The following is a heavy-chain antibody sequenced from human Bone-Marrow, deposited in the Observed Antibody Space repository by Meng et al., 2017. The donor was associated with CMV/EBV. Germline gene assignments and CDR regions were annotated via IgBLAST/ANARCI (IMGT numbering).Heavy chain of an antibody. CDR2: IYSGGST. CDR1: GFTVSRNY. CDR3: ARGQFLEFDY. Sequence: GESLKISCAASGFTVSRNYMSWVRQAPGKGLEWVSVIYSGGSTYYADSVKGRFTISRDNSKNTLYLQMNSPRAEDTAVYYCARGQFLEFDYWGQGTLVTVSS. V-gene: IGHV3-53*01. D-gene: IGHD3-3*01. J-gene: IGHJ4*02.